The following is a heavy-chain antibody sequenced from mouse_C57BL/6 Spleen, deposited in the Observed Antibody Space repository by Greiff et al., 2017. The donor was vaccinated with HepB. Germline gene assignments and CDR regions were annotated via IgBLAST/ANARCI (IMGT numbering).Heavy chain of an antibody. CDR1: GFTFSSYA. Sequence: EVKVVESGEGLVKPGGSLKLSCAASGFTFSSYAMSWVRQTPEKRLEWVAYISSGGDYIYYADTVKGRFTISRDNARNTLYLQMSSLKSEDTAMYYCTRGEYYYGSSPYAMDYWGQGTSVTVSS. V-gene: IGHV5-9-1*02. CDR3: TRGEYYYGSSPYAMDY. CDR2: ISSGGDYI. J-gene: IGHJ4*01. D-gene: IGHD1-1*01.